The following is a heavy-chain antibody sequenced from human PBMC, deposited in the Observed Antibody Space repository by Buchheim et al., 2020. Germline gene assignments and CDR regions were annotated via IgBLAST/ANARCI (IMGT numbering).Heavy chain of an antibody. CDR3: AKDPLPLLEWPSFDY. CDR1: GFTFSSYA. D-gene: IGHD3-3*01. V-gene: IGHV3-23*01. Sequence: EVQLLESGGGLVQPGGSLRLSCAASGFTFSSYAMSWVRQAPGKGLEWVSAISGSGGSTYYAESVKGGFTISRDNSKNALYMQMNSLRAEDTAVYYCAKDPLPLLEWPSFDYWGQGTL. J-gene: IGHJ4*02. CDR2: ISGSGGST.